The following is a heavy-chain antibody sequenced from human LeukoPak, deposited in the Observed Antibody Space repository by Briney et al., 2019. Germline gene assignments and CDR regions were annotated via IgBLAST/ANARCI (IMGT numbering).Heavy chain of an antibody. CDR2: IKLDGSVK. D-gene: IGHD3-16*01. V-gene: IGHV3-7*05. Sequence: PGGSRRLSCAASGITFSSSWMSWVRQAPGKGLKWVAKIKLDGSVKNYMDSVKGRFTISRDNAKNSLLLQMNSLRVEDTAVYYCARERGGQSNDYLHGGPFDYWGQGTLVTVSS. CDR1: GITFSSSW. J-gene: IGHJ4*02. CDR3: ARERGGQSNDYLHGGPFDY.